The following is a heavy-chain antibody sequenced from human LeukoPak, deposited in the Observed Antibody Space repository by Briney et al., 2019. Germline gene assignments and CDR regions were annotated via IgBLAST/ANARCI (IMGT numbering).Heavy chain of an antibody. Sequence: GGSLRLSCAASGFTFDDYAMHWVRQVPGKGLEWVSGISWNSGSIVYADSVKGRFTISRDNAENSLYLQMNSLRAEDTAVYYCAREPFWSGYYSNLHFDYWGQGTLVTVSS. CDR1: GFTFDDYA. CDR3: AREPFWSGYYSNLHFDY. J-gene: IGHJ4*02. V-gene: IGHV3-9*01. D-gene: IGHD3-3*01. CDR2: ISWNSGSI.